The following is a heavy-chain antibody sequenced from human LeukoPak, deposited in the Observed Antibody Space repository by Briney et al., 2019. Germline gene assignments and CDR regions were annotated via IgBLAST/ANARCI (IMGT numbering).Heavy chain of an antibody. V-gene: IGHV3-23*01. J-gene: IGHJ4*02. CDR3: AKCHPFYYGNSGYLPIDY. CDR2: ISDGGAFT. D-gene: IGHD3-22*01. CDR1: GFTFGSCA. Sequence: GGSLRLSCAASGFTFGSCAMNWVRQAPGKGLERVSAISDGGAFTYYADSVKGRFTISRDNSESTLYLQMDSLRGDDTAVYYCAKCHPFYYGNSGYLPIDYWGQGILVTVSS.